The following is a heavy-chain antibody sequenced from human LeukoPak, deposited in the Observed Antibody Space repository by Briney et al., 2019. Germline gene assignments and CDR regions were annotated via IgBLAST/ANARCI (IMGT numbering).Heavy chain of an antibody. CDR1: GYTFTSYG. D-gene: IGHD3-10*01. J-gene: IGHJ4*02. Sequence: VASVKVSCKASGYTFTSYGISWVRQAPGQGLEWMGWISAYSGDTNSAQKLQGRVTMTTDTSTSAAYMELRSLRSDDTAVYYCARGGSGSQAFDYWGQGTLVTVSS. CDR3: ARGGSGSQAFDY. V-gene: IGHV1-18*01. CDR2: ISAYSGDT.